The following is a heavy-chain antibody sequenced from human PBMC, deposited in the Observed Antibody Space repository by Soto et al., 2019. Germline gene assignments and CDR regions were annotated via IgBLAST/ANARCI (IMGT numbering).Heavy chain of an antibody. J-gene: IGHJ5*02. CDR3: ARATTLWFGEFQNWLDP. CDR2: ISAYNGNT. V-gene: IGHV1-18*01. Sequence: QVQLVQSGAEVKKPGASVKVSCKASGYTFTSYGIIWVRQAPGQGLEWMGWISAYNGNTNYAQKLQGRVTMTTDTSTSTAYMELRSLRSDDTAVYYCARATTLWFGEFQNWLDPWGQGTLVTVSS. D-gene: IGHD3-10*01. CDR1: GYTFTSYG.